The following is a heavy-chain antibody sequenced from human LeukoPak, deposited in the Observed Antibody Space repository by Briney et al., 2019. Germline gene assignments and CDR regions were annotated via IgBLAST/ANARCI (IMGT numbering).Heavy chain of an antibody. CDR3: ATRSPLLWFGESPDAFDI. V-gene: IGHV1-24*01. CDR2: FDPEDGET. J-gene: IGHJ3*02. Sequence: GASVKVSCKASGYTFTSYYMHWVRQAPGQGLEWMGGFDPEDGETIYAQKFQGRVTMTEDTSTDTAYMELSSLRSEDTAVYYCATRSPLLWFGESPDAFDIWGQGTMVTVSS. CDR1: GYTFTSYY. D-gene: IGHD3-10*01.